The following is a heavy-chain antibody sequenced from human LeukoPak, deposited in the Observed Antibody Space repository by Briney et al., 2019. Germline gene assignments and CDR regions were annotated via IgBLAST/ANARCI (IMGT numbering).Heavy chain of an antibody. CDR1: GGTFSSYA. CDR3: AGVLNNWFDP. J-gene: IGHJ5*02. D-gene: IGHD2-15*01. CDR2: IIPIFGTA. Sequence: SVKVSCKASGGTFSSYAISWVRQAPGQGLEWMGGIIPIFGTANYAQKFQGRVTITADKSTSTAFMELSSLRSEDTAVYYCAGVLNNWFDPWGQGTLVTVSS. V-gene: IGHV1-69*06.